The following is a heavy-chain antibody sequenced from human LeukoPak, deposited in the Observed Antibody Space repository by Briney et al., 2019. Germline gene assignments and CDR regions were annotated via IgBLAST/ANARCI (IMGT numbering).Heavy chain of an antibody. D-gene: IGHD7-27*01. J-gene: IGHJ4*02. CDR3: ARDDNWGFDY. CDR1: GFTFSSYA. Sequence: GGSLRLSCAASGFTFSSYAMCWVRQAPGKGLEWVSAISGSGGSTYYADSVKGRFTISRDNAKNSLYLQMNSLRAEDTAFYYCARDDNWGFDYWGQGALVTVSS. V-gene: IGHV3-23*01. CDR2: ISGSGGST.